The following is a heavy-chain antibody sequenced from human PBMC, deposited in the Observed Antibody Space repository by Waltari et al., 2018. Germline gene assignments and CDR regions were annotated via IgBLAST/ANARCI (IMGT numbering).Heavy chain of an antibody. Sequence: QVQLQESGPAWVTPLETLSLTCTVTGAVISTSFWSWIRPPPGNGLGGIGYASYSGGSNYNPSLKSRVTISVDTSKNQFSLNLNSVTVADTAVYFCARDRGWGITDYWGQGILVTVSS. V-gene: IGHV4-59*01. CDR2: ASYSGGS. J-gene: IGHJ4*02. CDR3: ARDRGWGITDY. CDR1: GAVISTSF. D-gene: IGHD7-27*01.